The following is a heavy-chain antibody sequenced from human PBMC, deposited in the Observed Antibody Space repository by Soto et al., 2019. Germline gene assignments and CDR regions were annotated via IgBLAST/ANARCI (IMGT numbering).Heavy chain of an antibody. D-gene: IGHD2-2*01. CDR3: ARLYCSSTSCPATLYYFDY. J-gene: IGHJ4*02. CDR2: IYPGDSDT. CDR1: GYSFTSYW. V-gene: IGHV5-51*01. Sequence: GESLKISCKGSGYSFTSYWIGWVRQMPGKGLEWMGIIYPGDSDTRYSPSFQGQVTISADKSISTAYLQWSSLKASDTAMYYCARLYCSSTSCPATLYYFDYWGQGTLVTVSS.